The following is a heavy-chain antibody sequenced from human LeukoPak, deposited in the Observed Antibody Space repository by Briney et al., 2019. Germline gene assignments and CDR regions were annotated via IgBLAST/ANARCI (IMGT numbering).Heavy chain of an antibody. V-gene: IGHV3-23*01. D-gene: IGHD4-23*01. CDR1: GFTFSSYA. Sequence: GGSLRLSCAASGFTFSSYAMSWIRQAPGKGLEWVSAISGSGGSTYYADSVKGRFTISRDNSKNTLYLQMNSLRAEDTAAYYCAKDRNRWLGKIGDYWGQGTLVTVSS. J-gene: IGHJ4*02. CDR3: AKDRNRWLGKIGDY. CDR2: ISGSGGST.